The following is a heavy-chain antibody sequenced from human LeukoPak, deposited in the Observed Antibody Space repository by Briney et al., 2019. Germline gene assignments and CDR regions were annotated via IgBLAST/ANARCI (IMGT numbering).Heavy chain of an antibody. V-gene: IGHV4-34*01. J-gene: IGHJ4*02. Sequence: SETLSLTCAVYGGSFSGYYWSWIRQPPGKGLEWIGEINHSGSTNYNPSLKSRVTISVDTSKNQFSLKLSSVTAADTAVYYCARAGATPYWGQGTLVTVSS. D-gene: IGHD1-26*01. CDR2: INHSGST. CDR1: GGSFSGYY. CDR3: ARAGATPY.